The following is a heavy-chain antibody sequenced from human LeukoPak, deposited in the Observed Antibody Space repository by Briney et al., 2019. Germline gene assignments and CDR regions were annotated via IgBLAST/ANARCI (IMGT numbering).Heavy chain of an antibody. CDR2: IIPIFGTA. J-gene: IGHJ4*02. CDR3: ASEAWGYYDSSGYFDY. V-gene: IGHV1-69*05. D-gene: IGHD3-22*01. Sequence: GASVKVSCKASGGTFSSYAISWVRQAPGQGLEWMGRIIPIFGTANYAQKFQGRVTITTDESTSTAYMELSRLRSVDTAVYQCASEAWGYYDSSGYFDYWGQGTLVTVSS. CDR1: GGTFSSYA.